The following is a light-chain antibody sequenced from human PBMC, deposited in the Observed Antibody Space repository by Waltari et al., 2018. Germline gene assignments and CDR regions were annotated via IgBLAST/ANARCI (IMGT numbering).Light chain of an antibody. CDR2: SAS. CDR1: QVFARY. V-gene: IGKV1-8*01. J-gene: IGKJ4*01. Sequence: AIRISQSQSSLPASSGVRVTFTCRPNQVFARYLAWDQQTPGMAGNRLLYSASTLQSGVPSRFIGAGSRTNFTLTITCLQYDEFATYVVQRYYSSPPTFGCGTRVEIK. CDR3: QRYYSSPPT.